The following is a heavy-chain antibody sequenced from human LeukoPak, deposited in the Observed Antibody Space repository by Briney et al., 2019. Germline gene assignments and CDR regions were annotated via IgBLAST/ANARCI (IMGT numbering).Heavy chain of an antibody. CDR2: IYHSGST. V-gene: IGHV4-34*01. D-gene: IGHD3-10*01. CDR3: ARRSVRGVIRY. J-gene: IGHJ4*02. Sequence: KASETLSLTCAVYGGSFSGYYWSWIRQPPGKGLEWIGEIYHSGSTNYNPSLKSRVTISVDTSKNQFSLKLSSVTAADTAVYYCARRSVRGVIRYWGQGTLVTVSS. CDR1: GGSFSGYY.